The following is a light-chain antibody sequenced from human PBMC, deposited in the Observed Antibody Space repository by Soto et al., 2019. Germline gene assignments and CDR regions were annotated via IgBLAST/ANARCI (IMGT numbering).Light chain of an antibody. CDR1: SSNIGGNS. CDR3: SSYTTRSTYV. Sequence: QSVMTQPPSVSAAPGQRVTISCSGSSSNIGGNSVSWYQQLPGNAPKLIIFEVTNRPSGVSNRFSASKSGNTASLTISGLQAEDGADYYCSSYTTRSTYVFGTGTKLTVL. V-gene: IGLV2-14*01. CDR2: EVT. J-gene: IGLJ1*01.